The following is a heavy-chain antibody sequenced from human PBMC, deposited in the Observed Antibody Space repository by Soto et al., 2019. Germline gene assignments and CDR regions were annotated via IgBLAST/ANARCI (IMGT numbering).Heavy chain of an antibody. CDR3: AKDIPGYCSSTSCLGYGMDV. D-gene: IGHD2-2*01. Sequence: SRRISCAASGFTFSSYGMHWVRQAPGKGLEWVAVISYDGSNKYYADSVKGRFTISRDNSKNTLYLQMNSLRAEDTAVYYCAKDIPGYCSSTSCLGYGMDVWGQGTTVTVSS. CDR1: GFTFSSYG. CDR2: ISYDGSNK. V-gene: IGHV3-30*18. J-gene: IGHJ6*02.